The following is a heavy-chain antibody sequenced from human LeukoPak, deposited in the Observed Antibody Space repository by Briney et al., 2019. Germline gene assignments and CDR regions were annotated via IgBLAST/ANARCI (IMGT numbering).Heavy chain of an antibody. D-gene: IGHD3-10*01. Sequence: GGSLRLSCAASGFTVTSNDMSWVRQAPGKELEWVSVIFSGGRTYYADSVRGRFTISRDNLKNTVYLQMNSLRAEDTAVYYCARGGSGSYAYYFDYWGQGTLVTVSS. CDR2: IFSGGRT. J-gene: IGHJ4*02. CDR3: ARGGSGSYAYYFDY. CDR1: GFTVTSND. V-gene: IGHV3-53*01.